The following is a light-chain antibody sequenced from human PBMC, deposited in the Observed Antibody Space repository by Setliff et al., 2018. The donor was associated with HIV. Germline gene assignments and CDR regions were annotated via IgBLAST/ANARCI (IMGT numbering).Light chain of an antibody. CDR2: VVT. Sequence: QSALAQPASVSGSPGQSITISCTGTSSDVGSYKLVSWYQQHPGKAPKVMIYVVTKRPSGVSNRFSGSKSANTASLTISGLQAEDEADYYCCSYAGSGTLYVFGTGTKGTVL. V-gene: IGLV2-23*02. J-gene: IGLJ1*01. CDR1: SSDVGSYKL. CDR3: CSYAGSGTLYV.